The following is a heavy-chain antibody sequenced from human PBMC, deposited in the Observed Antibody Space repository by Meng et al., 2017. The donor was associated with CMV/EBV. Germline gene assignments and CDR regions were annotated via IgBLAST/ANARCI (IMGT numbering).Heavy chain of an antibody. Sequence: GESLKISCAAPGFTFSDYYMSWIRQAPGKGLEWVSYISSSGSTIYYADSVKGRFTISRDNAKNSLYLQMNSLRAEDTAVYYCARVRGNIAAGGGPNQRGYYYGMDVWGQGTTVTVSS. V-gene: IGHV3-11*01. CDR3: ARVRGNIAAGGGPNQRGYYYGMDV. D-gene: IGHD6-13*01. J-gene: IGHJ6*02. CDR1: GFTFSDYY. CDR2: ISSSGSTI.